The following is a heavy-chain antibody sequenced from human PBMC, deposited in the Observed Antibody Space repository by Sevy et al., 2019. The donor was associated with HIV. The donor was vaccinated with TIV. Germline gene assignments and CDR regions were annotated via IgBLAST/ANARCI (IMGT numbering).Heavy chain of an antibody. CDR2: ISWHSGRI. D-gene: IGHD1-26*01. CDR3: AKEAGATNYYFDC. J-gene: IGHJ4*02. Sequence: GGSLRLSCAASGFTFDDYAMHWVRQAPGKGLEWVSGISWHSGRIGYADSVQGRFTISRDNAKNSLYLQMNSLRAEDTALYYCAKEAGATNYYFDCWGRGTLVTVSS. CDR1: GFTFDDYA. V-gene: IGHV3-9*01.